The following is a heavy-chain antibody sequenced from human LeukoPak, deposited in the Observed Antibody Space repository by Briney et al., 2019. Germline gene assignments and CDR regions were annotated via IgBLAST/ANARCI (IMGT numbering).Heavy chain of an antibody. D-gene: IGHD5-18*01. J-gene: IGHJ4*02. CDR2: ISGSGDST. V-gene: IGHV3-23*01. Sequence: PGGSLRLSCAASGFTFSTYTMSWVRQAPGKGLEWISAISGSGDSTYYTDSVKGRFTISRDNSTKTLYLQMISLRAEDTAVYYCAKEQYSQIFDYWGQGTLVTVSS. CDR3: AKEQYSQIFDY. CDR1: GFTFSTYT.